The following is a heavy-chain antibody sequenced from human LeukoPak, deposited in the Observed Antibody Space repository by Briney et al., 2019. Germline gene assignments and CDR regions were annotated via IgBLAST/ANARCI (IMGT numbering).Heavy chain of an antibody. CDR3: ASRANSRYPYYLDW. V-gene: IGHV3-7*05. CDR2: IKQDGSER. D-gene: IGHD3-9*01. CDR1: GFTFSKFW. J-gene: IGHJ4*02. Sequence: PGGSQRLSCGASGFTFSKFWMIWVRQAPGKGLEWVANIKQDGSERYYVDSVKGRFTISRGNAKASQYLQMTSLRVEDTAVYYCASRANSRYPYYLDWWGQGTLVTVSS.